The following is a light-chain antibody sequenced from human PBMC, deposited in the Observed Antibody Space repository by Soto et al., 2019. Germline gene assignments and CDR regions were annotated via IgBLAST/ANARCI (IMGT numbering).Light chain of an antibody. CDR2: LGS. J-gene: IGKJ1*01. Sequence: DIVMTQSPLSLPVIPGEPASISCRSSQTLLHSNGHNYLDWYVQKPGQSLQLLIYLGSNRASGVPDRFTGSGSGTDFKLKISRVEAADVGIYYCMQALQTPTFGQGTKVEI. V-gene: IGKV2-28*01. CDR3: MQALQTPT. CDR1: QTLLHSNGHNY.